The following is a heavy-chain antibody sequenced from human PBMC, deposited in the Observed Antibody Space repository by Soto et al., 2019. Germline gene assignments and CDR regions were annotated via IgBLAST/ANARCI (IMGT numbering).Heavy chain of an antibody. D-gene: IGHD3-10*01. CDR2: IYYSGST. V-gene: IGHV4-39*01. J-gene: IGHJ5*02. CDR3: ARTVLLWFGELFCWFDP. CDR1: GGSISSSSYY. Sequence: SETLSLTCTVSGGSISSSSYYWGWIRQPPGKGLEWIGSIYYSGSTYYNPSLKSRVTISVDTSKNQFSLKLSSVTAADTAVYYCARTVLLWFGELFCWFDPWGQGTLVTVSS.